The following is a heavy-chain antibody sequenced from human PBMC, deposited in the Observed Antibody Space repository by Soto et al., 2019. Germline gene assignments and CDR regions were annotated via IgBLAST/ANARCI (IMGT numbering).Heavy chain of an antibody. Sequence: EVQLLESGGGLVQPGGSLRLSCETSGFTFSSYAMTWVRQAPGMGLEWVAVINYIGRTTFHAQSVKGRFTISRANSMNLVFLQTDSLRAEDTAVYYCVKQRVSGKTYHYDMAVWGLGTRVIVSS. D-gene: IGHD3-10*01. CDR3: VKQRVSGKTYHYDMAV. CDR1: GFTFSSYA. V-gene: IGHV3-23*01. J-gene: IGHJ6*02. CDR2: INYIGRTT.